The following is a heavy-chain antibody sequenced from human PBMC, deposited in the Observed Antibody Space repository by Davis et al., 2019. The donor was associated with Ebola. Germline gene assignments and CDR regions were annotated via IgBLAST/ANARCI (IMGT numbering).Heavy chain of an antibody. CDR2: ISYDGSNK. Sequence: PGGSLRLSCAASGFTVSSSYMSWVRQAPGKGLEWVAVISYDGSNKYYADSVKGRFTISRDNSKNTLYLQMNSLRAEDTAVYYCAGGSIAAFGYYWGQGTLVTVSS. CDR3: AGGSIAAFGYY. J-gene: IGHJ4*02. CDR1: GFTVSSSY. V-gene: IGHV3-30*03. D-gene: IGHD6-6*01.